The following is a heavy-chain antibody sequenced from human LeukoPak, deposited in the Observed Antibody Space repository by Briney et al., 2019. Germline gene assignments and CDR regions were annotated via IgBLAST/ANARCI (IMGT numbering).Heavy chain of an antibody. V-gene: IGHV4-39*01. D-gene: IGHD3-3*01. Sequence: PWGTLSLTCTVSGGSISSSSYYWGWIRQPPGKGLEWIGSIYYSGSTYYNPSLKSRVTISVDTSKNQFSLKLSSVTAADTAVYYCAGKGTIFGVVFDYWGQGTLVTVSS. CDR1: GGSISSSSYY. CDR2: IYYSGST. CDR3: AGKGTIFGVVFDY. J-gene: IGHJ4*02.